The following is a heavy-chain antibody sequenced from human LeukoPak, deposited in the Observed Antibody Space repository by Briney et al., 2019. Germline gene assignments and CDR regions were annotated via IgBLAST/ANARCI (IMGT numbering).Heavy chain of an antibody. CDR2: LSYDGSNK. D-gene: IGHD2-21*01. V-gene: IGHV3-30-3*01. Sequence: GGSLRLSCAASGFTFSSYVMHWVRQAPGKGLEWVTFLSYDGSNKYYADSVKGRFTISRDNSKNTLYVQMNSLRAEDTAVYYCARDPGMIAWTSSSNFHYYYMDVWGKGTTVTVSS. J-gene: IGHJ6*03. CDR3: ARDPGMIAWTSSSNFHYYYMDV. CDR1: GFTFSSYV.